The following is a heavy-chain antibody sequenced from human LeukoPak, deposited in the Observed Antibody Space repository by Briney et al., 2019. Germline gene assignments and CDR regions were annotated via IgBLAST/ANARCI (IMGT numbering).Heavy chain of an antibody. V-gene: IGHV3-23*01. CDR3: AKSLRQRLARYYYYGMDV. CDR1: GFTFSSYA. J-gene: IGHJ6*02. Sequence: GGSLRLSCAASGFTFSSYAMSWVRQAPGKGLEWVSAISGSGGSTYYADSVKGRFTISRDNSKNTLYLQMNSLRAEDTAVYYCAKSLRQRLARYYYYGMDVWGQGTTVTVSS. CDR2: ISGSGGST. D-gene: IGHD6-25*01.